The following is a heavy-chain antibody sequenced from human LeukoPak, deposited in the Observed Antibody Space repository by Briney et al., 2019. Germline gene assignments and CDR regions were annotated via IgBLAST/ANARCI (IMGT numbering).Heavy chain of an antibody. D-gene: IGHD6-19*01. V-gene: IGHV1-69*13. Sequence: ASVKVPCKASGGTFSSYAISWVRQAPGQGLEWMGGIIPIFGTANYAQKFQGRVTITADESTSTAYMELSSLRSEDTAVYYCARVAVAGTLSPYYFDYWGQGTLVTVSS. J-gene: IGHJ4*02. CDR1: GGTFSSYA. CDR3: ARVAVAGTLSPYYFDY. CDR2: IIPIFGTA.